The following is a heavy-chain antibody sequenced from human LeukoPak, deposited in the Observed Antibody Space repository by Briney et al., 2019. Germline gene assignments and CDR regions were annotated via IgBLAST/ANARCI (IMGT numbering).Heavy chain of an antibody. CDR3: AKDPSYTAAGIDY. D-gene: IGHD6-13*01. CDR1: GFTFSIYV. Sequence: PGRSLRLSCAASGFTFSIYVKHWVRQAPDKRLEWVAAIIYDGSNKYYADSVKGRFTISRDNSKNTLDLKMSSLRAEDTAVYYCAKDPSYTAAGIDYWGQGTLVTVSS. J-gene: IGHJ4*02. CDR2: IIYDGSNK. V-gene: IGHV3-30*18.